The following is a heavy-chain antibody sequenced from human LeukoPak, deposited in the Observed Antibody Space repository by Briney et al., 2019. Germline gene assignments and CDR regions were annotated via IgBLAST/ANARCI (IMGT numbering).Heavy chain of an antibody. V-gene: IGHV4-34*01. Sequence: SETLSLTCAVYGGSFSGYYWSWIRQPPGKGLEWIGEIKHSGSTNYNPSLKSRVTISVDTSKNQFSLKLSSVTAADTAVYYCARAGYQLPLDYWGQGTLVTVSS. CDR2: IKHSGST. D-gene: IGHD2-2*01. J-gene: IGHJ4*02. CDR1: GGSFSGYY. CDR3: ARAGYQLPLDY.